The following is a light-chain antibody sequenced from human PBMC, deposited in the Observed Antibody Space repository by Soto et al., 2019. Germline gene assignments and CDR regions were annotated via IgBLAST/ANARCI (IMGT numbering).Light chain of an antibody. CDR3: QQYGSSSFT. Sequence: EIVLTQSPGTLFLSPGERATLSCRASQSVSSSYLAWYQQKPGQAPRLLIYGASSRATGIPDRFSGSGSGTDFTLTISRLEPEDFAVYYCQQYGSSSFTFGPGT. CDR1: QSVSSSY. CDR2: GAS. J-gene: IGKJ3*01. V-gene: IGKV3-20*01.